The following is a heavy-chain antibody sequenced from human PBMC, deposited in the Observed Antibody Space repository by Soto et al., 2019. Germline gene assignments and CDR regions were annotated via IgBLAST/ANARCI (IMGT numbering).Heavy chain of an antibody. D-gene: IGHD6-13*01. J-gene: IGHJ3*02. CDR2: INHSGST. CDR1: GGSFSGYY. CDR3: ARYSSSWYRAFDI. Sequence: QVQLQQWGAGLLKPSETLSLTCAVYGGSFSGYYWSWIRQPPGKGLEWIGEINHSGSTNYNPSLKIQVTKTGDTSKNEFSLKLSSVTAADTAVYYCARYSSSWYRAFDIWGQGTMITVSS. V-gene: IGHV4-34*01.